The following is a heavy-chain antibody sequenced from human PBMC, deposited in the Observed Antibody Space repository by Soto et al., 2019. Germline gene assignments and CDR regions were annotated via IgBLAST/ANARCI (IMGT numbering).Heavy chain of an antibody. J-gene: IGHJ6*02. Sequence: ASVKVSCKASGYTFTGYYMHWVRQAPGQGLEWMGWINPNSGGTNYAQKFQGWVTMTRDTSISTAYMELSRLRSDDTAVYCCARGSGYYSYYYYGMDVWGQGTTVTVSS. D-gene: IGHD3-22*01. CDR1: GYTFTGYY. V-gene: IGHV1-2*04. CDR2: INPNSGGT. CDR3: ARGSGYYSYYYYGMDV.